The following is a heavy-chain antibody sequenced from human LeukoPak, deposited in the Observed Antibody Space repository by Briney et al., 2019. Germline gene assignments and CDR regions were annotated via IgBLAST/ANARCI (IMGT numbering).Heavy chain of an antibody. J-gene: IGHJ5*02. V-gene: IGHV1-69*05. Sequence: SVKVSCKASGGTFSSYAISWVRQAPGQGRVWMGGIIPIFGTANYAQKLQGRVTITTDESTSTAYMDLSSLRAEDTAVYYCAKSCSSTSCYSYNWFDPWGQGTLVTVSS. D-gene: IGHD2-2*01. CDR1: GGTFSSYA. CDR3: AKSCSSTSCYSYNWFDP. CDR2: IIPIFGTA.